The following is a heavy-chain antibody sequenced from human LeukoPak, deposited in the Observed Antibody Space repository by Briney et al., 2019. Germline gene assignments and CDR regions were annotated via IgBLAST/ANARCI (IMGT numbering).Heavy chain of an antibody. CDR2: IVSNGVT. CDR3: AKDLHWYAMDV. CDR1: GFNFNIFT. J-gene: IGHJ6*02. Sequence: GGSLRLSCAASGFNFNIFTMSWVRQAPGKGLEWVSAIVSNGVTFYTDSVKGRFTISRDNAKNTLYLQMNSLRAEDTAVYYCAKDLHWYAMDVWGQGTTVTVSS. V-gene: IGHV3-23*01. D-gene: IGHD6-13*01.